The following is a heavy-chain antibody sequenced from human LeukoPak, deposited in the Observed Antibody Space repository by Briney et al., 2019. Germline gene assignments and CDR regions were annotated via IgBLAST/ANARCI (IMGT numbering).Heavy chain of an antibody. J-gene: IGHJ2*01. CDR3: ARVEKPSIAARHGTWYFDL. Sequence: SETLSLTCAVSGGSISNSNWWSWVRQPPGKGLEWIGEIFHSGSINYNPSLKSRVTISVDKSKNHFSLKVSSVTAADTAVYYCARVEKPSIAARHGTWYFDLWGRGTLVTVSS. D-gene: IGHD6-6*01. CDR2: IFHSGSI. CDR1: GGSISNSNW. V-gene: IGHV4-4*02.